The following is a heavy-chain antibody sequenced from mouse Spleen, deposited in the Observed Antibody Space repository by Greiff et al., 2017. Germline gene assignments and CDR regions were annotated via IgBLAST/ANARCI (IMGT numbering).Heavy chain of an antibody. CDR3: ARHLFITTVVVDY. CDR2: IDPSDSYT. J-gene: IGHJ2*01. CDR1: GYTFTSYW. D-gene: IGHD1-1*01. V-gene: IGHV1-69*01. Sequence: QVQLQQPGAELVMPGASVKLSCKASGYTFTSYWMHWVKQRPGQGLEWIGEIDPSDSYTNYNQKFKGKATLTVDKSSSTAYMQLSSLTSEDSAVYYCARHLFITTVVVDYWGQGTTLTVSS.